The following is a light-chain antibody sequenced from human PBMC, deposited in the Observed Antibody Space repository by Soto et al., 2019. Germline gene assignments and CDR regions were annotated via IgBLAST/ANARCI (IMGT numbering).Light chain of an antibody. CDR1: ETVDSF. CDR2: AAS. V-gene: IGKV3-11*01. Sequence: EIVLTQSPATLSLSPGERAALSCRASETVDSFLAWYQQKPGQAPRLLIYAASKRATGIPARFSGSWSGTDFTLTISSLEPEDFAVYYCQQRKKWPPLTFGGGTKVEIK. CDR3: QQRKKWPPLT. J-gene: IGKJ4*01.